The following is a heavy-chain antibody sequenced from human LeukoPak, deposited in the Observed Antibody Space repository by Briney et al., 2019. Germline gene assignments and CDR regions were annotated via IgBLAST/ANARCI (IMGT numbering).Heavy chain of an antibody. V-gene: IGHV3-21*01. CDR1: GFTFSSYS. CDR2: ISSGSSYI. CDR3: ARDGPKYCSNGVCYAPVDP. D-gene: IGHD2-8*01. Sequence: PGESLRLSCAASGFTFSSYSMNWVRQAPGKGLEWVSSISSGSSYIYYADSVKGRFTISRDNGKNSLYLQMNSLRAEDTAVYYCARDGPKYCSNGVCYAPVDPWGQGTLVTVSS. J-gene: IGHJ5*02.